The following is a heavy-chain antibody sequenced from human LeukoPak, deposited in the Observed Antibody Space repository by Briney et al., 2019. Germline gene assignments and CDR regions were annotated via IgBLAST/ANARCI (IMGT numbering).Heavy chain of an antibody. D-gene: IGHD6-6*01. J-gene: IGHJ3*02. CDR2: IYSGGST. CDR3: ASYRYGSSFAFDI. V-gene: IGHV3-66*01. Sequence: PGGSLRLSCGASGFTVSTNYMSWVRQAPGKGLEWVPIIYSGGSTYYADSVKGRFTISRDNSKNTLYLQMNSLRAEDTAVYYCASYRYGSSFAFDIWGQGTMVTVPS. CDR1: GFTVSTNY.